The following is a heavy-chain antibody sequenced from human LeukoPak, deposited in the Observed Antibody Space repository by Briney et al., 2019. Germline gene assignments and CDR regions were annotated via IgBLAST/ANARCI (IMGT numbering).Heavy chain of an antibody. V-gene: IGHV4-59*01. J-gene: IGHJ4*02. Sequence: SETLSLTCTVSGGSISGYYWSWIRQPPGKGLDWIGYIYYSGSTNYNPSLKSRVTISVDTSKNQFSLKLSSVTAADTAVYYCARAYSSSWAFDYWGQGTLVTVSS. CDR2: IYYSGST. CDR1: GGSISGYY. CDR3: ARAYSSSWAFDY. D-gene: IGHD6-13*01.